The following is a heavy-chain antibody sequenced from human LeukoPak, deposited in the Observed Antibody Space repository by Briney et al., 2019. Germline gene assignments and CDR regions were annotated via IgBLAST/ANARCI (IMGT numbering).Heavy chain of an antibody. CDR2: INWNGGST. V-gene: IGHV3-20*04. CDR3: AELGITMIGGV. Sequence: GGSLRLSCAASGFTFDDYGMSWVRRAPGKGLEWVSRINWNGGSTDYADSVKGRFAISRDNAENSLYLQMNSLRAEDTAVYYCAELGITMIGGVWGKGTTVTISS. J-gene: IGHJ6*04. CDR1: GFTFDDYG. D-gene: IGHD3-10*02.